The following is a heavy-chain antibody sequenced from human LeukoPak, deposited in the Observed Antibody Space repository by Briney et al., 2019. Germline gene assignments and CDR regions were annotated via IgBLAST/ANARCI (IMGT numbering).Heavy chain of an antibody. V-gene: IGHV1-18*01. CDR1: GYTFTSYG. J-gene: IGHJ4*02. D-gene: IGHD3-16*02. CDR2: ISAYNGNT. Sequence: ASVKVSCKASGYTFTSYGISWVRQAPGQGLEWMGWISAYNGNTNYAQKLQGRVTMTTDTSTSTAYMELRSLRSDDTAVYYCARVWSGLGELSLSDYWGQGTLVTVSS. CDR3: ARVWSGLGELSLSDY.